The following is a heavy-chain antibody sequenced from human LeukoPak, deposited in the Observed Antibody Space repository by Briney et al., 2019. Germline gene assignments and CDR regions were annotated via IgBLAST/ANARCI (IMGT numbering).Heavy chain of an antibody. CDR2: INTNTGNP. V-gene: IGHV7-4-1*02. CDR1: GYTFNSFA. CDR3: ARVYGDLPDY. Sequence: ASVKVSCKTSGYTFNSFAMNWVRQAPGQGLEWLGWINTNTGNPTYAQGFTGRFVFSLDTSVSTAYLQISSLKAEDTAVYYCARVYGDLPDYWGQGTLVTVSS. D-gene: IGHD4-17*01. J-gene: IGHJ4*02.